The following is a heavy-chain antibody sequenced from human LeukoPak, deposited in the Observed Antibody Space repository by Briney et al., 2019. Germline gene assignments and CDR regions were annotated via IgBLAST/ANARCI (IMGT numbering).Heavy chain of an antibody. CDR1: GTSVSSGGYY. CDR2: IHFSDNT. Sequence: PSQTLSLTCTVSGTSVSSGGYYWSWMRQHPGKGLEWIGYIHFSDNTYYNPSLKSRLIMSLDTSKNQVSLKLISVTAADTAVYYCARGGLRLTLIRGIIPFDYWGLGTLVTVSS. J-gene: IGHJ4*02. V-gene: IGHV4-31*03. D-gene: IGHD3-10*01. CDR3: ARGGLRLTLIRGIIPFDY.